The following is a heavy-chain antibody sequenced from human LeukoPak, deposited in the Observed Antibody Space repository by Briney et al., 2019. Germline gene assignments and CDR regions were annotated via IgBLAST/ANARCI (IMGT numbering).Heavy chain of an antibody. CDR3: ASPVYDILTGYQNDAFGI. J-gene: IGHJ3*02. Sequence: GWSLTLSCPASGFTFSSYIMNWVRQAPGKGLDWVSSISSSSSYIYYADSVKGRFTISRDNAKNSLYLQMNSLRAEDTAVYYCASPVYDILTGYQNDAFGIWGQGTMVTVSS. CDR1: GFTFSSYI. CDR2: ISSSSSYI. D-gene: IGHD3-9*01. V-gene: IGHV3-21*01.